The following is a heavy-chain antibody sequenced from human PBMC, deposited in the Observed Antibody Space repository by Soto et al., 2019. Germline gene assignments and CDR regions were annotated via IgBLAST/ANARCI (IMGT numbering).Heavy chain of an antibody. V-gene: IGHV5-51*01. CDR1: GYSFTRYW. CDR2: IYPGDSDT. J-gene: IGHJ4*02. Sequence: PGESLKISCKGSGYSFTRYWIGWVRQTPGKGLEWMGIIYPGDSDTRYSPAFQGQVTISADKSISTAHLQWSGLTASDTAMYYCARVGLSVYNYLLDYWGQGTLVTVSS. D-gene: IGHD1-1*01. CDR3: ARVGLSVYNYLLDY.